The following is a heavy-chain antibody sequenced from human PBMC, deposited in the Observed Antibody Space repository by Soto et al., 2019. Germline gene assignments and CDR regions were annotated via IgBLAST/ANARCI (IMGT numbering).Heavy chain of an antibody. CDR1: GFTFSSYV. CDR3: AKGSSGWYGGEYFQH. J-gene: IGHJ1*01. V-gene: IGHV3-30*18. D-gene: IGHD6-19*01. Sequence: GGSLRLSCAASGFTFSSYVMHWVRQSPGKGLEWVAVISYDGSNKYYADSVKGRFTISRDNSKNTLYLQMNSLRAEDTAVYYCAKGSSGWYGGEYFQHWGQGTLVTVSS. CDR2: ISYDGSNK.